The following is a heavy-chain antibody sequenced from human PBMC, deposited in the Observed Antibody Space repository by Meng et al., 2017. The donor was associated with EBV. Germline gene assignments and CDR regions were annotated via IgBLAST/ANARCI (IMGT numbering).Heavy chain of an antibody. D-gene: IGHD6-6*01. V-gene: IGHV1-69*01. J-gene: IGHJ4*02. CDR1: GGTFSSYA. Sequence: VQLVQSGAEVTKPGSSVTVSCKASGGTFSSYAISWVRQAPGQGLEWMGGIIPIFGTANYAPKFQGRVTITADESTSTAYMELSRLRSEDTAVYYCARDPSSSSPYFDYWGQGTLVTVSS. CDR3: ARDPSSSSPYFDY. CDR2: IIPIFGTA.